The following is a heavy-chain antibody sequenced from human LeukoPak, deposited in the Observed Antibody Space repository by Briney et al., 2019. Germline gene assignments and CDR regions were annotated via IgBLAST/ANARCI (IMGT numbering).Heavy chain of an antibody. Sequence: ASVKVSCKASGYTFTGYYMHWVRQAPGQGLEWMGWINPNSGGTNYAQKFQGRVTMTRDTSISTAYMELSRLRSDDTAVYYCARTRGVSSGWYGNHDAFDIWGQGTMVTVSS. CDR3: ARTRGVSSGWYGNHDAFDI. CDR1: GYTFTGYY. V-gene: IGHV1-2*02. J-gene: IGHJ3*02. D-gene: IGHD6-19*01. CDR2: INPNSGGT.